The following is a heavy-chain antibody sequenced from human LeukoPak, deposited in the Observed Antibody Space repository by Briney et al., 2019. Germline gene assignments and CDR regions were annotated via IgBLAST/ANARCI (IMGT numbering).Heavy chain of an antibody. CDR3: AKMVREFYTISYYFDY. CDR1: GFTFSSYA. D-gene: IGHD2-8*01. J-gene: IGHJ4*02. Sequence: GGSLRLSCAASGFTFSSYAMNWVRQAPGKGLEWVSGISGSGAGTYYADSVKGRFTISRDNSKNTLYLQMNSLRADDTAVYYCAKMVREFYTISYYFDYWGQGTLVTVSS. V-gene: IGHV3-23*01. CDR2: ISGSGAGT.